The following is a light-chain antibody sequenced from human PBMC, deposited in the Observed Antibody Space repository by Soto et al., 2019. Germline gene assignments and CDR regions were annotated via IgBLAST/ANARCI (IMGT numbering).Light chain of an antibody. CDR1: QTISSW. CDR3: QQYNSYSR. Sequence: DIQMTQSPSTLSGSVGDRVTITCRASQTISSWLAWYQQKPGKAPKLLIYKASTLKSGVPSRFSGSGSGTEFTLTISSLQPDDFATYYCQQYNSYSRFGQGAKVDIK. CDR2: KAS. J-gene: IGKJ1*01. V-gene: IGKV1-5*03.